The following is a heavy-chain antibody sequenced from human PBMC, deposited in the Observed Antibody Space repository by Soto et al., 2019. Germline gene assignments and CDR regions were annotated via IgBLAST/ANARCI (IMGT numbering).Heavy chain of an antibody. CDR3: ATAEATVVTLGY. CDR1: GFTFSSYG. J-gene: IGHJ4*02. Sequence: GGSLRLSCAASGFTFSSYGMHWVRQAPGKGLEWVAVISYDGSNKYYADSVKGRFTISRDNSKNTLYLQMNSLRAEDTAVYYCATAEATVVTLGYWGQGTLVTVSS. V-gene: IGHV3-30*03. CDR2: ISYDGSNK. D-gene: IGHD4-17*01.